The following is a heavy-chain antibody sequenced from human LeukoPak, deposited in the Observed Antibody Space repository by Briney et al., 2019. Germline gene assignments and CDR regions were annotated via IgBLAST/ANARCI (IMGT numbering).Heavy chain of an antibody. Sequence: ASVKLSCKASGGTFSSYAISWVRQAPGQGLEWMGGIIPIFDTANYAQKFQSRVTITADESTSTAYMELSSLRSEDTAVYYCARAIYGDYAFDYWGQGTLVTVFS. CDR1: GGTFSSYA. V-gene: IGHV1-69*13. D-gene: IGHD4-17*01. J-gene: IGHJ4*02. CDR3: ARAIYGDYAFDY. CDR2: IIPIFDTA.